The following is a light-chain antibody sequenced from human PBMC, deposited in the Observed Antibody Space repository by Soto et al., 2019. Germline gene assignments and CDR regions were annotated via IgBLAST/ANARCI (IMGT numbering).Light chain of an antibody. Sequence: SYELTQPPSVSVAPGQTASITCGGDNIGTKGVHWYQQKPGQAPELVVYNGRDRPSGIPERFSGSNSGNTATLTITRVEAGDEADFYWQVRESPSDHSVVFGGGTQLTVL. J-gene: IGLJ3*02. V-gene: IGLV3-21*02. CDR1: NIGTKG. CDR2: NGR. CDR3: QVRESPSDHSVV.